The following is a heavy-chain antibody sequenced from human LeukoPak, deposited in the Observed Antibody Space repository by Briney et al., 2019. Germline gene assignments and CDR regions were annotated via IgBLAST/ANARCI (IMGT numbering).Heavy chain of an antibody. CDR1: GFTFSSYW. D-gene: IGHD6-13*01. V-gene: IGHV3-7*01. Sequence: AGGSLRLSCAASGFTFSSYWMSWVRQAPVKGLEWVANIKQDGSEKDYVDSVKGRFTISRDNAKNSLYLQMNSLRAEDTAVYYCAIGVIAAEFDYWGQGTLVTVSS. CDR2: IKQDGSEK. CDR3: AIGVIAAEFDY. J-gene: IGHJ4*02.